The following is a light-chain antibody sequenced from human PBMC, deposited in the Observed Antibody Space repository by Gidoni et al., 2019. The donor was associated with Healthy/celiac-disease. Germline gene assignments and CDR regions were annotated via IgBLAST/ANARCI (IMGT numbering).Light chain of an antibody. CDR3: QQRGS. CDR1: QSVSIY. CDR2: DAS. J-gene: IGKJ2*03. V-gene: IGKV3-11*01. Sequence: EIVLTQSPATLSLSPGEGATLSCRASQSVSIYLAWYQQKPGQAPRLLIYDASNRATGIPARFSGSGSGTDFTLTISSLEPEDFAVYYCQQRGSFGQGTKLEIK.